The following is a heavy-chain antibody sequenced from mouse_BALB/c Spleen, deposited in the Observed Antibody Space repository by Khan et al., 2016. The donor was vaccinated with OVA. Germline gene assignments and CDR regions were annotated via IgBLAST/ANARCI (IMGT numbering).Heavy chain of an antibody. J-gene: IGHJ2*01. CDR1: GYSITSDYA. CDR3: ARDYGSSYRFFDY. D-gene: IGHD1-1*01. CDR2: ITYSGNT. Sequence: EVQLQESGPGLVKPSQSLSLTCTVTGYSITSDYAWNWIRQFPGNKLEWMAYITYSGNTGYNPSLKGRISITRDTSKNQFFLQLNSVTTEDTATYNAARDYGSSYRFFDYWGRGTTLTVAS. V-gene: IGHV3-2*02.